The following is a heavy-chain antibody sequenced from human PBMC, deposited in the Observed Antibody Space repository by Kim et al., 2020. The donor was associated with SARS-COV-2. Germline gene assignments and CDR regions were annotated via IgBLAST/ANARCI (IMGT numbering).Heavy chain of an antibody. CDR1: GYTFTGYY. D-gene: IGHD6-13*01. CDR2: INPNSGGT. V-gene: IGHV1-2*06. CDR3: ARDMDSSSSWFDP. J-gene: IGHJ5*02. Sequence: ASVKVSCKASGYTFTGYYMHWVRQAPGQGLEWMGRINPNSGGTNYAQKFQGRVTMTRDTSISTAYMELSRLRSDDTAVYYCARDMDSSSSWFDPWGQGTLVTVSS.